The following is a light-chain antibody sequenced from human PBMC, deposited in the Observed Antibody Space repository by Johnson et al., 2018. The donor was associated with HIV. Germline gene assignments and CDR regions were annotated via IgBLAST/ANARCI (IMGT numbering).Light chain of an antibody. CDR2: DNN. J-gene: IGLJ1*01. CDR3: GTWDSSLSAYV. Sequence: VLTQPPSVSAAPGQKVTISCSGSSSNIGNNYVSWYQPLPGTAPKLLIYDNNQRPSGIPYRFSGSKSGTSATLGITGLQTGDEADYYCGTWDSSLSAYVFGTGTKVAVL. CDR1: SSNIGNNY. V-gene: IGLV1-51*01.